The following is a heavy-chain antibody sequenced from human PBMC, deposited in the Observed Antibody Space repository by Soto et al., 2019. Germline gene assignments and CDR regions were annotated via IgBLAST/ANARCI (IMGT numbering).Heavy chain of an antibody. CDR3: AREPTGGGYYYSGMDV. CDR1: GFTFSSYD. D-gene: IGHD4-4*01. Sequence: HPGGSLRLSCAASGFTFSSYDMHWVRQATGKGLEWVSAIGTAGDTYYPGSVKGRFTISRENAKNSLYLQMNSLRAGDTAVYYCAREPTGGGYYYSGMDVWGQGTTVTVSS. CDR2: IGTAGDT. V-gene: IGHV3-13*01. J-gene: IGHJ6*02.